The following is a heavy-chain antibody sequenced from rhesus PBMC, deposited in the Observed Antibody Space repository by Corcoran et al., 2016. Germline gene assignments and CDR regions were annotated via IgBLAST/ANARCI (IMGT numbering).Heavy chain of an antibody. Sequence: QVQLQESGPGLVKHAETLSVTCAVSGGSGRRSNWWSGSRRSPGKGLEWIGYISDSSDRTYSNTSLKSRVTISTDTSNNQFSLKLSSVTAAYTAVYYCARHSGYSIDYWCQGFLVTVSS. D-gene: IGHD5-24*01. CDR3: ARHSGYSIDY. V-gene: IGHV4-65*01. CDR2: ISDSSDRT. CDR1: GGSGRRSNW. J-gene: IGHJ4*01.